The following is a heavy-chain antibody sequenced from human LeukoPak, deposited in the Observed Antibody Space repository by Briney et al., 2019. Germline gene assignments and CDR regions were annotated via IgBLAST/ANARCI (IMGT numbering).Heavy chain of an antibody. CDR2: ISDSGGRT. J-gene: IGHJ4*02. Sequence: GGSLRLSCAVSGITLSNYGMSWFRHAPGKGLEWVAGISDSGGRTNYADSVKGRFTISRDSPKNTLHLQMNSLRAEDTAVYFCAKRGVVIRVILVGFHKEAYYFDCWGQGALVTVSS. V-gene: IGHV3-23*01. CDR1: GITLSNYG. D-gene: IGHD3-22*01. CDR3: AKRGVVIRVILVGFHKEAYYFDC.